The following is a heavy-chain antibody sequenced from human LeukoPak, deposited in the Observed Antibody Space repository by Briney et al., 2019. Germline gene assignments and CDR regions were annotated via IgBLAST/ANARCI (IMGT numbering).Heavy chain of an antibody. CDR2: IIPIFGTA. CDR3: ASDKVKSNYDFWSGYYTVVIDY. J-gene: IGHJ4*02. V-gene: IGHV1-69*05. CDR1: GGTFSSYA. Sequence: SVKVSCKASGGTFSSYAISWVRQAPGQGLEWMGGIIPIFGTANYAQKFQGRVTITTDESTSTAYMELSSLRSEDTAVYYCASDKVKSNYDFWSGYYTVVIDYWGQGTLVTVSS. D-gene: IGHD3-3*01.